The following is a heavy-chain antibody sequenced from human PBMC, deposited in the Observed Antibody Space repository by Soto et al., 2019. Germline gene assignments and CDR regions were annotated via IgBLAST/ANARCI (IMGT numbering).Heavy chain of an antibody. D-gene: IGHD4-17*01. Sequence: QVQLVESGGGVVQPGRSLRLSCAASVFTFSSYAMHWVRQAPGKGLDWMAVISYDGSNKYYADSVKGRFTISVKGRLTISRDNSKNTLYLKMNSLRAEDTAVYYCARAPSTVTTPYYFDYWGQGPLVTGSS. V-gene: IGHV3-30-3*01. CDR3: ARAPSTVTTPYYFDY. CDR1: VFTFSSYA. J-gene: IGHJ4*02. CDR2: ISYDGSNK.